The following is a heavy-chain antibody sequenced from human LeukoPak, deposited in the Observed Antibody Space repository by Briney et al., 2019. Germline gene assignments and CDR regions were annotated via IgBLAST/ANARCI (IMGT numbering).Heavy chain of an antibody. D-gene: IGHD3-16*02. J-gene: IGHJ4*02. Sequence: PSETLSLTCAVYGGSFSGYYWSWIRQPPGKGLEWIGEIYHSGSTNYNPSLKSRVTISVDTSKNQFSLKLSSVTAADTAVYYCARDERLGELSYFDYWGQGTLVTVSS. CDR3: ARDERLGELSYFDY. CDR2: IYHSGST. CDR1: GGSFSGYY. V-gene: IGHV4-34*01.